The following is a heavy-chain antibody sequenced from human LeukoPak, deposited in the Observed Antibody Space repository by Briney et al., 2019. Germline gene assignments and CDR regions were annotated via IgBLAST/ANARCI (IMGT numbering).Heavy chain of an antibody. CDR1: GGSFSGYY. Sequence: TSETLSLTCAVYGGSFSGYYWSWIRQPPGKGLEWIGEINHSGSTNYNPSLKSRATISVDTSKNQFSLKLSSVTAADTAVYYCARSRAPHRYCGGGSCHKQYFDYWGQGTLVTVSS. J-gene: IGHJ4*02. V-gene: IGHV4-34*01. D-gene: IGHD2-15*01. CDR3: ARSRAPHRYCGGGSCHKQYFDY. CDR2: INHSGST.